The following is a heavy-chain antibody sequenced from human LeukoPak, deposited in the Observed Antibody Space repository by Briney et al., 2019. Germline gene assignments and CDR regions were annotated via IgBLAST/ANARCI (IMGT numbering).Heavy chain of an antibody. D-gene: IGHD6-13*01. V-gene: IGHV3-30*02. CDR2: IRYDGSNK. Sequence: GGSLRLSCAASGFTFSSYGMHWVRQAPGKGLEWVAFIRYDGSNKYYADSVKGRFTISRDNSKNTLYLQMNSLGAEDTAVYYCAKEGRGSSWYYYYGMDVWGQGTTVTVSS. CDR1: GFTFSSYG. CDR3: AKEGRGSSWYYYYGMDV. J-gene: IGHJ6*02.